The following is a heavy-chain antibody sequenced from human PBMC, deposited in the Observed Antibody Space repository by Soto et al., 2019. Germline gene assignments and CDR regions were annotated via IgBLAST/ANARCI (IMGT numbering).Heavy chain of an antibody. D-gene: IGHD1-7*01. CDR1: GGSFTSNNW. Sequence: SETLSLTCAVSGGSFTSNNWWTWVRQPPGQGLEWIGEIYRTGSTNYNPSLKSRVTISLDKSENQFSLKVTSLTAADMAVYYCASRDPGTSVDYWGQGTLVTVSS. CDR2: IYRTGST. J-gene: IGHJ4*02. V-gene: IGHV4-4*02. CDR3: ASRDPGTSVDY.